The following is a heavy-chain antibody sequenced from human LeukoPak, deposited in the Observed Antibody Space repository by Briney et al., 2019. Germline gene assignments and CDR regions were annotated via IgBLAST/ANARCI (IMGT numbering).Heavy chain of an antibody. V-gene: IGHV3-21*01. D-gene: IGHD4-23*01. Sequence: PGGSLRLSCAASGFTFSTCSMNWVRQAPGRGLEWVSSITSSGSYIYYADSVKGRFTISRDNAKNSLYLQMNSLRPEDTAVYYCACLYGGSTFFDYWGQGTLVTVSS. CDR1: GFTFSTCS. J-gene: IGHJ4*02. CDR3: ACLYGGSTFFDY. CDR2: ITSSGSYI.